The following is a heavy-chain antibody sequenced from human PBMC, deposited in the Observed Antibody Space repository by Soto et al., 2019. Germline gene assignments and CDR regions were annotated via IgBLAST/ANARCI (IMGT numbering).Heavy chain of an antibody. V-gene: IGHV6-1*01. CDR2: TYYRSKWYN. D-gene: IGHD3-22*01. Sequence: QTLSLTSAISGYSLSVNSTAGNLIRQSPSRGLEWLGRTYYRSKWYNHYAVSVKSRITVNPDTSKNQFSLQLNSVTPEDTAVYYCARSGPGGYIDYWGQGTLVTSPQ. CDR3: ARSGPGGYIDY. CDR1: GYSLSVNSTA. J-gene: IGHJ4*02.